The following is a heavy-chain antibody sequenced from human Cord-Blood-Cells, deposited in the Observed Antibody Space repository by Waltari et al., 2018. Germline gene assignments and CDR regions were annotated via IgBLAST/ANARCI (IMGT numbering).Heavy chain of an antibody. CDR2: IYHSGST. CDR3: AREGSNPIGFNWFDP. J-gene: IGHJ5*02. CDR1: GGSISSSNW. Sequence: QIQLQESGQRLMKPSGTLTLTYAVSGGSISSSNWWRWVRQPPGKGLEWIGEIYHSGSTNYNPSLKSRVTISVDKSKNQFSLKLSSVTAADTAVYYCAREGSNPIGFNWFDPWGQGTLVTVSS. V-gene: IGHV4-4*02. D-gene: IGHD2-15*01.